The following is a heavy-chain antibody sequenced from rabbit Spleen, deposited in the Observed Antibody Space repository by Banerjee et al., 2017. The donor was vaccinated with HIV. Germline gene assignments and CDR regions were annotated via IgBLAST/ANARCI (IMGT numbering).Heavy chain of an antibody. CDR3: ARDGAGGSYFAL. D-gene: IGHD8-1*01. J-gene: IGHJ3*01. Sequence: QSLEESGGGLVKPGASLKLSCKASGFDFSNYGVSWVRQAPGKGLEWIGYIDPIFGSTDYASWVNGRFTISRDNAQNTVFLQMTSLTAADTATYFCARDGAGGSYFALWGQGTLVTVS. CDR2: IDPIFGST. CDR1: GFDFSNYG. V-gene: IGHV1S7*01.